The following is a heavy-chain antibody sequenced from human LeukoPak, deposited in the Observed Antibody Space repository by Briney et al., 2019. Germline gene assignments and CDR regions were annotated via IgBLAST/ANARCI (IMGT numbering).Heavy chain of an antibody. CDR3: ARVSSWFDP. CDR1: GGSLIRYY. CDR2: IYYSGST. J-gene: IGHJ5*02. V-gene: IGHV4-59*01. D-gene: IGHD6-13*01. Sequence: SETLPLTCTVSGGSLIRYYWSWLRHPPGKGLEWIGYIYYSGSTNYNTSLKSRVTISVDTSKNQFSLKLSSVTAADTAVYYCARVSSWFDPWGQGTLVTVSS.